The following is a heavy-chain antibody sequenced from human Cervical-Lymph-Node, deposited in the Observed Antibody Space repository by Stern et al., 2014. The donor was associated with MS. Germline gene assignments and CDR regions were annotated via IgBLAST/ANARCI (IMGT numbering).Heavy chain of an antibody. CDR3: ARDIVVLPGERGGWFDP. J-gene: IGHJ5*02. D-gene: IGHD2-2*01. CDR2: IWGDGGDT. V-gene: IGHV1-18*01. CDR1: GYTFTSYG. Sequence: DQLVESGAGVKKPGASVKVSCTASGYTFTSYGISWVRQAPSQGLEWMACIWGDGGDTNHAPTVQGRVTIANDTSTRTAYMELRSMRSDDTAVYFCARDIVVLPGERGGWFDPWGQGTLVTVSS.